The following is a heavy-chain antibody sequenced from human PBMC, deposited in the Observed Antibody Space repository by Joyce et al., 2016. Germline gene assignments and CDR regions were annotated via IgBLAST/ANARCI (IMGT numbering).Heavy chain of an antibody. CDR1: GFSFSGYW. CDR2: INTEGSST. CDR3: VRGISARPGGPNWFDP. D-gene: IGHD6-6*01. Sequence: EVQLVESGGGLVQPGGSLRLSCAASGFSFSGYWIHWVRQAPGKGLVGGTRINTEGSSTRFADSVKGRFTISRDNAKNTLYLQMNSLRAEDTAVYYCVRGISARPGGPNWFDPWGQGTLVTVSS. J-gene: IGHJ5*02. V-gene: IGHV3-74*01.